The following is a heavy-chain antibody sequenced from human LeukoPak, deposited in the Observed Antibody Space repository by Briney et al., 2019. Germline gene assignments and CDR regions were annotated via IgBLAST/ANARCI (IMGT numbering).Heavy chain of an antibody. D-gene: IGHD3-22*01. CDR2: IKTDGSQI. CDR3: AKDHAYYYDSSGYFD. V-gene: IGHV3-7*01. Sequence: PGGSLRLSCVASGFTFSSYWMTWVRQAPGKGLEWVANIKTDGSQIYYVDSVKGRFTISRDNAKNSLYLQMNSLRAEDTAVYYCAKDHAYYYDSSGYFDWGQGTLVTVSS. CDR1: GFTFSSYW. J-gene: IGHJ4*02.